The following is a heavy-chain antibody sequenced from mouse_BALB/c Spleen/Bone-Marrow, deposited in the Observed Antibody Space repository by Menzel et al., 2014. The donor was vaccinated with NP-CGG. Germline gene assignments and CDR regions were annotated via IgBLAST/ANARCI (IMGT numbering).Heavy chain of an antibody. CDR2: INPSNGGT. Sequence: VKLQESGAELVKPGASVKLSCKASGYTFXSYYMYWVKQRPGQGLERIGGINPSNGGTNFNEKFKSKATLTVDKSSSTAYMQLSSLTSEDSAVYYCTRDHYYYGSSYWYFDVWGAGTTVTVSS. V-gene: IGHV1S81*02. CDR3: TRDHYYYGSSYWYFDV. J-gene: IGHJ1*01. CDR1: GYTFXSYY. D-gene: IGHD1-1*01.